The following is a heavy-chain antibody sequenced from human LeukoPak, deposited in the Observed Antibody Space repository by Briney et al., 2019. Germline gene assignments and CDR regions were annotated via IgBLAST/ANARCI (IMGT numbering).Heavy chain of an antibody. CDR2: INPSGSST. D-gene: IGHD3-9*01. CDR3: ARVVSGILTGYSPFDY. J-gene: IGHJ4*02. V-gene: IGHV1-46*01. CDR1: GYTFTSYY. Sequence: ASVKVSCKASGYTFTSYYMHWVRQAPGQGLEWMGLINPSGSSTSYAQKFQGRLSLTRDTSISTAYMELSRLRSDDTAVYYCARVVSGILTGYSPFDYWGQGTLVTVSS.